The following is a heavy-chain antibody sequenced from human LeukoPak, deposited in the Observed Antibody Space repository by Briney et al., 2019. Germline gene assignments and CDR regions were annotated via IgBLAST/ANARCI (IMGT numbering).Heavy chain of an antibody. CDR2: ILPNSGGT. CDR3: SRDGPSGSNMASDY. J-gene: IGHJ4*02. D-gene: IGHD1-26*01. V-gene: IGHV1-2*02. CDR1: GYTFGGHH. Sequence: GDSVKVSCKASGYTFGGHHMHWVRQAPGQGLEWMGWILPNSGGTHYGQKFQGRVTMTGDTSINTAYIELTRLTSDDTAVYYCSRDGPSGSNMASDYWGQGTLVTVSS.